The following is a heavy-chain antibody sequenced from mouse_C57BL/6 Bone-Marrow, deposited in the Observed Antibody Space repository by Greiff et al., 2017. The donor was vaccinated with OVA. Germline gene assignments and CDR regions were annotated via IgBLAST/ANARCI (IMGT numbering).Heavy chain of an antibody. CDR2: INPGSGGT. J-gene: IGHJ3*01. D-gene: IGHD2-3*01. CDR1: GYAFTNYL. Sequence: VQLQQSGAELVRPGTSVKVSCKASGYAFTNYLIEWVKQRPGQGLEWIGVINPGSGGTNYNEKFKGKATLTADKSSSTAYMQLSSLTSEDSAVYLCARRGRLLAWFAYWGQGTLVTVSA. V-gene: IGHV1-54*01. CDR3: ARRGRLLAWFAY.